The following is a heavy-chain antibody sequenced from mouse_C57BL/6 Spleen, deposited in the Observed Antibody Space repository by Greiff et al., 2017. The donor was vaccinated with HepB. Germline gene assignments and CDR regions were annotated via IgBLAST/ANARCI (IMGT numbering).Heavy chain of an antibody. CDR3: ARLGTAQALAWFAY. D-gene: IGHD3-2*02. J-gene: IGHJ3*01. CDR2: ISGGGGNT. Sequence: EVMLVESGGGLVKPGGSLKLSCAASGFTFSSYTMSWVRQTPEKRLEWVATISGGGGNTYYPDSVKGRFTISRDNAKNTLYLQMSSLRSEDTALYYCARLGTAQALAWFAYWGQGTLVTVSA. CDR1: GFTFSSYT. V-gene: IGHV5-9*01.